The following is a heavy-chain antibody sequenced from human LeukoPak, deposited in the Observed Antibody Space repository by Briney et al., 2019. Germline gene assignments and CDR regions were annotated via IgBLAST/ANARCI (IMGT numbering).Heavy chain of an antibody. V-gene: IGHV1-2*02. CDR2: INPNSGGT. CDR1: GYTFTGYY. J-gene: IGHJ3*02. D-gene: IGHD4-17*01. Sequence: GASVKVSCEASGYTFTGYYMHWVRQAPGQGLEWMGWINPNSGGTNYAQKFQGRVTMTRDTSISTAYMELSRLRSDDTAVYYCARVGLRTGDDAFDIWGQGTMVTVSS. CDR3: ARVGLRTGDDAFDI.